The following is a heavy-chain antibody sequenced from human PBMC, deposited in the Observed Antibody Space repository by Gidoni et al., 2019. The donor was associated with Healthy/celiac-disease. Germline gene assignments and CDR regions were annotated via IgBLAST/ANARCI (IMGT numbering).Heavy chain of an antibody. CDR1: AGSIRSYY. D-gene: IGHD2-15*01. CDR3: ARDLDCSGGSCYSGHWFDP. Sequence: QVQLQESGPGLVKPSETLSLTCTVSAGSIRSYYWSLIRQPPGKGLEWIGYIYYRGSTNYNPSLKSRVTISVDTSKNQFSLKLSSVTAADTAVYYCARDLDCSGGSCYSGHWFDPWGQGTLVTVSS. V-gene: IGHV4-59*01. CDR2: IYYRGST. J-gene: IGHJ5*02.